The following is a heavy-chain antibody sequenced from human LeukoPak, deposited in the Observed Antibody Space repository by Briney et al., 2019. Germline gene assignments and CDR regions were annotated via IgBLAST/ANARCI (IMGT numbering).Heavy chain of an antibody. CDR2: ISYDGSNK. V-gene: IGHV3-30*03. CDR1: GFTFSSYG. D-gene: IGHD4/OR15-4a*01. J-gene: IGHJ6*03. Sequence: GGSLRLSCAASGFTFSSYGMHWVRQAPGKGLEWVAVISYDGSNKYYADSVKGRFTISRDNSKNTLYLQMNSLRAEDTAVYYCARDHDYRRSAYYYYMDVWGKGTTVTVSS. CDR3: ARDHDYRRSAYYYYMDV.